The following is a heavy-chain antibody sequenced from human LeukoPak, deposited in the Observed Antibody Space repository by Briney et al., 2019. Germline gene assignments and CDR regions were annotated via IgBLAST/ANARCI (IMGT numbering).Heavy chain of an antibody. V-gene: IGHV1-46*01. CDR2: INPSGGST. CDR1: GYTFTSYY. CDR3: ARGGSSSLIVATIYGMDV. D-gene: IGHD5-12*01. Sequence: ASVKVSCKASGYTFTSYYMHWVRQAPGQGLEWMGIINPSGGSTSYAQKFQGRVTMTRDTSTSTVYMELSSLRSEDTAVYYCARGGSSSLIVATIYGMDVWGQGTTVTVSS. J-gene: IGHJ6*02.